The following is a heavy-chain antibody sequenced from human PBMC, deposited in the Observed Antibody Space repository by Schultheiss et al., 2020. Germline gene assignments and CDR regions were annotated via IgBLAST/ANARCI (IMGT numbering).Heavy chain of an antibody. CDR3: ATAPYSSGWGRGLDV. V-gene: IGHV4-59*01. CDR2: VFYSGST. D-gene: IGHD6-19*01. Sequence: SETLSLTCTVSGGSISSDYWNWIRQSPGKGLEWIGYVFYSGSTHYNPSLKSRVTISLDTSKSQISLRLTSVTAADTAIYYCATAPYSSGWGRGLDVWGQGTTFTVSS. J-gene: IGHJ6*02. CDR1: GGSISSDY.